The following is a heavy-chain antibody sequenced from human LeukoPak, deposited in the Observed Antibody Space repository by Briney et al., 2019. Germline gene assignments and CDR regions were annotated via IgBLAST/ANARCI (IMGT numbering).Heavy chain of an antibody. CDR2: INPNSGGT. CDR1: GYTFTGYY. D-gene: IGHD5-12*01. J-gene: IGHJ4*02. Sequence: ASVKVSCKASGYTFTGYYMHWVRQAPGQGLEWMGWINPNSGGTNYAQKLQGRVTMTRDRSISTAYMELSSMRSDDTAVYYCARDRAVATIGGVDYWGQGTLVTVSS. CDR3: ARDRAVATIGGVDY. V-gene: IGHV1-2*02.